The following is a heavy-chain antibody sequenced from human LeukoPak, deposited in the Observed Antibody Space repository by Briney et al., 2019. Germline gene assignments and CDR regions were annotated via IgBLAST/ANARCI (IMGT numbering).Heavy chain of an antibody. CDR2: IYTSGST. D-gene: IGHD6-6*01. CDR3: ARGIAARQNDAFDI. CDR1: GGSISSGSYY. V-gene: IGHV4-61*02. Sequence: SETLSLTCTVSGGSISSGSYYWSWIRQPAGKGLEWIGRIYTSGSTNYNPSLKSRVTISVDTSKNQFSLKLSSVTAADTAVYYCARGIAARQNDAFDIWGQGTMVTVSS. J-gene: IGHJ3*02.